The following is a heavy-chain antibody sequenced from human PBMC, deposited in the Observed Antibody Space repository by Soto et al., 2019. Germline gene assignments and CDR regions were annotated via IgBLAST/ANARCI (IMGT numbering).Heavy chain of an antibody. D-gene: IGHD3-10*01. CDR2: IYPGDSDT. CDR3: ARQLPPSIWFPNWFDP. CDR1: GYSFTSYW. V-gene: IGHV5-51*01. J-gene: IGHJ5*02. Sequence: PGESLKISCKGSGYSFTSYWIGWVRQMPGKGLEWMGIIYPGDSDTRYSPSFQGQVTISADKSISTAYLQWSSLKASDTAMYYCARQLPPSIWFPNWFDPWGQGTLVTVSS.